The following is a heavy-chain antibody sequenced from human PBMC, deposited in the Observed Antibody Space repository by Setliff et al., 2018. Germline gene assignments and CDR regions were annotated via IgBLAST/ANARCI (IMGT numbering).Heavy chain of an antibody. CDR2: IYSSGST. D-gene: IGHD4-4*01. CDR1: GGSISSGDYY. Sequence: PSETLSLTCTVSGGSISSGDYYWSWIRQPPGKGLEWIGYIYSSGSTYYNPSLKSRVSISVDTSKNQFSLKLNSVTAADTAVYYCARRRWLQFYYYYGMDVWGQGTTVTVSS. V-gene: IGHV4-30-4*08. CDR3: ARRRWLQFYYYYGMDV. J-gene: IGHJ6*02.